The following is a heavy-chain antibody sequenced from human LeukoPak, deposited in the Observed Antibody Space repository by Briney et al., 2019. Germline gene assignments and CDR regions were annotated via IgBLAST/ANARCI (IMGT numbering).Heavy chain of an antibody. CDR3: ACLSYHFLHMDV. CDR1: GGSISSYY. V-gene: IGHV4-4*09. CDR2: IYTSGST. D-gene: IGHD1-14*01. J-gene: IGHJ6*03. Sequence: SETLSLTCTVSGGSISSYYWSWIRQPPGKGLEWIGHIYTSGSTNYNPSLKSRVTISVDTSKNQFSLKLSSVTAADTAVYYCACLSYHFLHMDVWGKGTTVTVSS.